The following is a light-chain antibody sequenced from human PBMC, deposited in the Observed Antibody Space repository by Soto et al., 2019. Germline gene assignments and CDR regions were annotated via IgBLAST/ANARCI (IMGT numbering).Light chain of an antibody. J-gene: IGLJ2*01. CDR3: SSYISSRTVL. V-gene: IGLV2-14*01. CDR2: EVT. CDR1: SSDVGGYNY. Sequence: QSALTQPASVSGSLGQSITISCTGTSSDVGGYNYVSWYQQHPGKDPKVVIFEVTKRPSGVSSRFSGSKSGNTASLTVSGLQAEDEGDYYCSSYISSRTVLFGGGTKVTVL.